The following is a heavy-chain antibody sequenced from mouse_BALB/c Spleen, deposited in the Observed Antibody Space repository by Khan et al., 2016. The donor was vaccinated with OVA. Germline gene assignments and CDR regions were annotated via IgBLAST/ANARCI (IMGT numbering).Heavy chain of an antibody. CDR2: ISYSGNT. CDR1: GYSITSDYA. D-gene: IGHD3-3*01. V-gene: IGHV3-2*02. J-gene: IGHJ2*01. Sequence: SGPGLVKPSQSLSLTCTVTGYSITSDYAWNWIRQFPGNNLEWMGYISYSGNTKYTPSLKSRISITRDTSKNQFFLQLNSVTIEDTATYYCARIKGGDVDYWGQGTTLTVSS. CDR3: ARIKGGDVDY.